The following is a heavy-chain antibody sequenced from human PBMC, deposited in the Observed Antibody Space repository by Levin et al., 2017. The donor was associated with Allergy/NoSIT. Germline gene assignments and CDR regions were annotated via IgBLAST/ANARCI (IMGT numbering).Heavy chain of an antibody. J-gene: IGHJ4*02. CDR2: VYYGGTT. D-gene: IGHD1-1*01. CDR3: ARHWFGALEPGHFDY. CDR1: GGSISSSSYY. V-gene: IGHV4-39*01. Sequence: SETLSLTCTVSGGSISSSSYYWGWIRQPPGKGLEWIGSVYYGGTTYNNPSLKSRATISVDTSKAQFFLKLTSVTAADTAMYYCARHWFGALEPGHFDYWGQGTLVAVSS.